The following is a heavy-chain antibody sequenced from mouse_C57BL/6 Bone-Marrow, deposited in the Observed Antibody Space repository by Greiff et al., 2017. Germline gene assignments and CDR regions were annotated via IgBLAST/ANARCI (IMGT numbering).Heavy chain of an antibody. Sequence: VKLMESGPELVKPGASVKISCKASGYAFSSSWMNWVKQRPGKGLEWIGRIYPGDGDTNYNGKFKGKATLTADKSSSTAYMQLSSLTSEDSAVYFCARRAYYSKGFDYWGQGTTLTVSS. CDR1: GYAFSSSW. D-gene: IGHD2-5*01. CDR2: IYPGDGDT. CDR3: ARRAYYSKGFDY. J-gene: IGHJ2*01. V-gene: IGHV1-82*01.